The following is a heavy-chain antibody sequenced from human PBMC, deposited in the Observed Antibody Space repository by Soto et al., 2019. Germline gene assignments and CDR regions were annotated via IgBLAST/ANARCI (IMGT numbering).Heavy chain of an antibody. CDR1: GYTPTELS. V-gene: IGHV1-24*01. J-gene: IGHJ4*02. CDR2: FDPEDGET. D-gene: IGHD2-15*01. CDR3: ATESSYSGAIDY. Sequence: GASVKVSCKVSGYTPTELSMHWVRQAPGKGLEWMGGFDPEDGETIYAQKFQGRVTMTEDTSTDTAYMELSSLRSEDTAVYYCATESSYSGAIDYWGQGTLVTVSS.